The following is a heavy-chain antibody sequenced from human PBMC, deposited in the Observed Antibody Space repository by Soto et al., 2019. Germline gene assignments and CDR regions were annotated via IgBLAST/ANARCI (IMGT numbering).Heavy chain of an antibody. Sequence: EVPLVESGGGLVQPGGSLRLSCAASGFTFSSHRITCARQAPGKGLEWVSYISSSSSTIYYADSVKGRFTISRDNAKNSLYLQMNSLRAEDTAVYYCARHPERIAEIGWFDPWGQGTLVTVSS. D-gene: IGHD6-13*01. CDR3: ARHPERIAEIGWFDP. CDR2: ISSSSSTI. V-gene: IGHV3-48*01. CDR1: GFTFSSHR. J-gene: IGHJ5*02.